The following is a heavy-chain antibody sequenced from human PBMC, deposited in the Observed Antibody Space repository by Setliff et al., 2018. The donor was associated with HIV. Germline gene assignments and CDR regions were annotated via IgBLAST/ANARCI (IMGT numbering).Heavy chain of an antibody. CDR3: ASDREEYCGHDCSSPLDN. J-gene: IGHJ4*02. CDR1: GGTFSTYA. CDR2: IIPVSGTA. V-gene: IGHV1-69*05. D-gene: IGHD2-21*02. Sequence: SVKVSCKASGGTFSTYAINWVRQAPGQGLEWLGGIIPVSGTANYAERFQDRVTISTDESKTSVYLQVSSLTSEDTVVYYCASDREEYCGHDCSSPLDNWGPGTLVTVSS.